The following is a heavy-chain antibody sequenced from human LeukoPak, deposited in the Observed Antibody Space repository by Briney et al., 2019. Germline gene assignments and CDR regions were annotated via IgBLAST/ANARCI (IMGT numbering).Heavy chain of an antibody. J-gene: IGHJ6*03. CDR2: IYTSGST. V-gene: IGHV4-61*09. D-gene: IGHD2-2*01. Sequence: SQTLSLTCTVSGDSISSGSYYWSWIRQPAGKGLEWIGHIYTSGSTNYNPSLKGRVTISVDTSKNQFSLKLSSVTAADTAVYYCARATRSSTTYYYYYMDVWGKGTTVTVSS. CDR1: GDSISSGSYY. CDR3: ARATRSSTTYYYYYMDV.